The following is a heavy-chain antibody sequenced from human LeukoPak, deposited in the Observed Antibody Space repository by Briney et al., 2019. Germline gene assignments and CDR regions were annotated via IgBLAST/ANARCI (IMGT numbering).Heavy chain of an antibody. V-gene: IGHV4-59*01. CDR1: GGSISSYY. J-gene: IGHJ6*02. D-gene: IGHD2-15*01. CDR3: ARDLGYCSGGSCYENYYYYGMDV. Sequence: SETLSLTCTVSGGSISSYYWSWIRQPPGKGLEWIGYIYYSGSTNYNPSLKSRVTISVDTSKNQFSLKLSSVTAADTAVYYCARDLGYCSGGSCYENYYYYGMDVWGQGTTVTVSS. CDR2: IYYSGST.